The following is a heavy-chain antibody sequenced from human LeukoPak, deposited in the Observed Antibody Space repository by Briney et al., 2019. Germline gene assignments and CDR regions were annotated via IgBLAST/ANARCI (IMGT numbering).Heavy chain of an antibody. CDR1: GFTFSSYA. Sequence: GGSLRLSCSASGFTFSSYAMHWVRQAPGKGLEYVSAISSNGGSTYYADSVKGRFTISRDNSKNTLYPQMSSLRAEDTAVYYCVKDGARDYYDSSGYPSYFDYWGQGTLVTVSS. D-gene: IGHD3-22*01. CDR2: ISSNGGST. CDR3: VKDGARDYYDSSGYPSYFDY. J-gene: IGHJ4*02. V-gene: IGHV3-64D*09.